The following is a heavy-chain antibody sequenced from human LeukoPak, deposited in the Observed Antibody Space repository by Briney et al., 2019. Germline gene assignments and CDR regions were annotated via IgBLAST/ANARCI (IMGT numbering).Heavy chain of an antibody. CDR3: ARDLGSGPYYYYYYGMDV. D-gene: IGHD6-19*01. V-gene: IGHV3-66*01. CDR2: IYSGGST. Sequence: PGGSLRLSCAASGFTVSSNYMSWVRQAPGKGLEWVSVIYSGGSTYYADSVKGRFTISRDNSRNTLYLQMNSLRAEDTAVYYCARDLGSGPYYYYYYGMDVWGQGTTVTVSS. J-gene: IGHJ6*02. CDR1: GFTVSSNY.